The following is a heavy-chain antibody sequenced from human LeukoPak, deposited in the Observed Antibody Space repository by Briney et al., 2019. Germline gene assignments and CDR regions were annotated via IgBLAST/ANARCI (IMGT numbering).Heavy chain of an antibody. J-gene: IGHJ5*02. V-gene: IGHV4-59*08. CDR1: GGSFSGYY. CDR2: IYYSGST. CDR3: ASAGYSSGWYLGRAFDP. D-gene: IGHD6-19*01. Sequence: PSETLSLTCAVYGGSFSGYYWSWIRQPPGKGLEWIGYIYYSGSTNYNPSLKSRVTISVDTSKNQFSLKLSSVTAADTAVYYCASAGYSSGWYLGRAFDPWGQGTLVTVSS.